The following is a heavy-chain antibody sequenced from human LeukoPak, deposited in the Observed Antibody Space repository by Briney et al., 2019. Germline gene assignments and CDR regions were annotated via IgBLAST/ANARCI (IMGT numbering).Heavy chain of an antibody. CDR2: IWYDGSNK. Sequence: GGSLRLSCAASGFTFSSYSMNWVRQAPGKGLEWVAVIWYDGSNKYYADSVKGRFAISRDNSKNTLYLQMNSLRAEDTAVYYCARDAARTDSGYDEFDYWGQGTLVTVSS. V-gene: IGHV3-33*08. CDR3: ARDAARTDSGYDEFDY. J-gene: IGHJ4*02. CDR1: GFTFSSYS. D-gene: IGHD5-12*01.